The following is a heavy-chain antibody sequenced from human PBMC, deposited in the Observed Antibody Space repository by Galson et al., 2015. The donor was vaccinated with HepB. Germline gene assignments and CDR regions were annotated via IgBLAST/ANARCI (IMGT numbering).Heavy chain of an antibody. J-gene: IGHJ6*03. CDR1: GFTFSSYG. CDR2: VSYDGSNK. V-gene: IGHV3-30*18. CDR3: AKDEGYCSSTSCPRYYYYYMDV. Sequence: SLRLSCAASGFTFSSYGMHWVRQAPGKGLEWVAVVSYDGSNKYYADSVKGRFTISRDNSKNTLYLQMNSLRAEDTAVYYCAKDEGYCSSTSCPRYYYYYMDVWGKGTTVTVSS. D-gene: IGHD2-2*01.